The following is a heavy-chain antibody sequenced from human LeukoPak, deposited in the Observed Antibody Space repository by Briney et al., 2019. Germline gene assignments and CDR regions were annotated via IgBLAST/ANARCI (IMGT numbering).Heavy chain of an antibody. CDR1: GGSFSGYY. Sequence: SETLSLTCAVYGGSFSGYYRSWIRQPPGKGLEWIGEINHSGSTNYNPSLKSRVTISVDTPKNQFSLKLSSVTAADTAVYYCARGGLYSSSWSSLGANWFDPWGQGTLVTVSS. CDR3: ARGGLYSSSWSSLGANWFDP. V-gene: IGHV4-34*01. CDR2: INHSGST. D-gene: IGHD6-13*01. J-gene: IGHJ5*02.